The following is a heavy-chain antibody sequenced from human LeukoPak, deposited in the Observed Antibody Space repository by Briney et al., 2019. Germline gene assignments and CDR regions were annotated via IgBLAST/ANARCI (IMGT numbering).Heavy chain of an antibody. D-gene: IGHD1-1*01. J-gene: IGHJ4*02. CDR3: ARFGVHGRRYAY. V-gene: IGHV4-39*07. Sequence: SETLSLTCTVSGGSISSSSYYWSWIRQPPGKGLEWIGEINHSGSTNYNPSLKSRVTISVDTSKNQFSLKLSSVTAADTAVYYCARFGVHGRRYAYWGQGTLVTVSS. CDR2: INHSGST. CDR1: GGSISSSSYY.